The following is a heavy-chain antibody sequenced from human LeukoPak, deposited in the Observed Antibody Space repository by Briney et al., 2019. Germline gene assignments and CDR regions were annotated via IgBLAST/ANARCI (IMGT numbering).Heavy chain of an antibody. J-gene: IGHJ6*03. CDR2: INPNSGGT. V-gene: IGHV1-2*02. CDR3: ARAGVGVVVPAADYYYYYMDV. CDR1: GYTFTGYY. Sequence: ASVKVSCKASGYTFTGYYMHWVRQAPGQGLEWMGWINPNSGGTNYAQKFQGRVTMTRDTSISTAYMELSRLTSDDTAVYYCARAGVGVVVPAADYYYYYMDVWGKGTTVTVSS. D-gene: IGHD2-2*01.